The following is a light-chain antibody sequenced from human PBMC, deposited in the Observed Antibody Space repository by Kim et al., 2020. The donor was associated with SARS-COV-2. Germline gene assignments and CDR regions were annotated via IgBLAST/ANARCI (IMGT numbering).Light chain of an antibody. J-gene: IGKJ4*01. Sequence: LALSPGERATLSCRASQSVSSYLAWYQQTPGQAPRLLIYDSSNRATGIPARFSGSGSGTDFTLTISSLEPEDFAVYYCQQRSNLVTFGGGTKLEI. CDR3: QQRSNLVT. CDR1: QSVSSY. V-gene: IGKV3-11*01. CDR2: DSS.